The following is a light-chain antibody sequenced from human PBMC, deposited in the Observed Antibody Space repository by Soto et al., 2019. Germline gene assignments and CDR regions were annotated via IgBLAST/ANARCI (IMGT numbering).Light chain of an antibody. CDR3: SSYTTRSTLV. Sequence: QSVLTQPASVSGSPGQSITISCTGTSSDVGAYDFVSWYQHYPDKAPKLVTFDVTHRPPGISDRFSGSKSANMASLTISGLQAEDEAFYYCSSYTTRSTLVFGGGTKLTVL. CDR2: DVT. J-gene: IGLJ2*01. CDR1: SSDVGAYDF. V-gene: IGLV2-14*01.